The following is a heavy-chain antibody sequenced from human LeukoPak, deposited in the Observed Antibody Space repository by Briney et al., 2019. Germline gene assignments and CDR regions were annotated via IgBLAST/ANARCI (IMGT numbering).Heavy chain of an antibody. CDR1: GGSISSSSYY. CDR2: IYYSGST. V-gene: IGHV4-39*01. J-gene: IGHJ6*03. CDR3: ATIAAAGNYYYYYMDV. Sequence: PSETLSLTCTVSGGSISSSSYYWGWIRQPPGKGLEWIGSIYYSGSTYYNPSLKSRVTISVDTSKNQFSLKLSSVTAADTAVYYCATIAAAGNYYYYYMDVRGKGTTVTISS. D-gene: IGHD6-13*01.